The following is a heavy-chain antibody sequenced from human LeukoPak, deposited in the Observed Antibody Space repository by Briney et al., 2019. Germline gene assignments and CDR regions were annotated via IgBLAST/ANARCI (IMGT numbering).Heavy chain of an antibody. V-gene: IGHV3-30-3*01. J-gene: IGHJ3*01. CDR2: ISYDGSNK. Sequence: GGSLRLSCAASGFTFSSYAMHWVRQAPGKGLEWVAVISYDGSNKYYADSVKGRFTISRDNSKNTLYLQMNSLRAEDTAVYYCARGHYYGSGGDTFDVWGKGTMVIVSS. CDR1: GFTFSSYA. D-gene: IGHD3-10*01. CDR3: ARGHYYGSGGDTFDV.